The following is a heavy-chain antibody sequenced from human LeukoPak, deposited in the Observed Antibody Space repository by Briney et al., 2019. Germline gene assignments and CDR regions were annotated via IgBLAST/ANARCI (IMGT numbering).Heavy chain of an antibody. CDR3: AREGIAVANWAFDI. J-gene: IGHJ3*02. CDR2: IYSGGST. D-gene: IGHD6-19*01. V-gene: IGHV3-53*01. CDR1: GFTVSSNY. Sequence: TGGSLRLSSAASGFTVSSNYMSWVRQAPGKGLEWVSVIYSGGSTYYADSVKGRFTISRDNSKNTLYLQMNSLRAEDTAVYYCAREGIAVANWAFDIWGQGTMVTVSS.